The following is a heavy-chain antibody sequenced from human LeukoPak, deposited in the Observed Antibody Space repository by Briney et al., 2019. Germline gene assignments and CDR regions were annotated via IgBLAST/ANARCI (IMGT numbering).Heavy chain of an antibody. CDR3: TRLVGSSWFAY. J-gene: IGHJ4*02. V-gene: IGHV6-1*01. Sequence: SQTLSLTCAISGDSVSSNSATWTWIRQSPSRGLEWLGRTYYRSKWYNDYAVSLKSRITINPDTSKNQFSLQLNSVTPEDTAMYYCTRLVGSSWFAYWGQGTLVTVSS. CDR1: GDSVSSNSAT. D-gene: IGHD6-13*01. CDR2: TYYRSKWYN.